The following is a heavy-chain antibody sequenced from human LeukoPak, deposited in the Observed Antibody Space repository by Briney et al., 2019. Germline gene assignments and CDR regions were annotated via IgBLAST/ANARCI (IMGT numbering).Heavy chain of an antibody. CDR2: VYSDGAT. J-gene: IGHJ5*01. CDR3: ARVVSGGTFDS. Sequence: PSETLSLTCTVSPGAIGSYYWTWVRQLADKGFEWTGHVYSDGATNYNPSLKSRLTMSIDKAKNKFSLKVNSVTAADTGVYYCARVVSGGTFDSWGQGTLVSVSS. V-gene: IGHV4-4*07. D-gene: IGHD5/OR15-5a*01. CDR1: PGAIGSYY.